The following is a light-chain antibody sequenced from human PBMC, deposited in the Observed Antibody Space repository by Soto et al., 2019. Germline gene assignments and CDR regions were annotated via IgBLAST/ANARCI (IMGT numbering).Light chain of an antibody. CDR1: QSVSVW. Sequence: DIQMTQSPSTPSASVGDTVTITFRASQSVSVWLAWYQQKPGKAPKLLIYKASSLESGVPSRFSGSGSGTEFTLTISSLQPDDFATYYCQQYNSYSTFGQGTKVDIK. V-gene: IGKV1-5*03. J-gene: IGKJ1*01. CDR3: QQYNSYST. CDR2: KAS.